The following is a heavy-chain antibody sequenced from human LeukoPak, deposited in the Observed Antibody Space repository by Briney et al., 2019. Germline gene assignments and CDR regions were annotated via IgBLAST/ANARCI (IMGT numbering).Heavy chain of an antibody. CDR1: GFTFSSHW. CDR3: ARNPGWGALDI. CDR2: IKEDGSAK. Sequence: GGSLRLSCAASGFTFSSHWMSWVRQAPGKGLEWVAIIKEDGSAKYYVDSVKGRFTISRDNAKNSLSLQMNSLRAEDTAVYYCARNPGWGALDIWGQGKMVTVSS. V-gene: IGHV3-7*01. D-gene: IGHD3-10*01. J-gene: IGHJ3*02.